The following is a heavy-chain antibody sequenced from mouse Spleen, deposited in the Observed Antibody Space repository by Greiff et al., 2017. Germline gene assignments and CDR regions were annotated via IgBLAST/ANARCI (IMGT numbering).Heavy chain of an antibody. Sequence: EVKLVESGGGLVQPGGSLKLSCATSGFTFSDYYMYWVRQTPGQRLEWVAYISTGGGSTYYPDTVKGRFTISIDTATNTLYLQMSPLKSEDTAMYYCARRYYGSSPSYWYFDVWGAGTTVTVSS. J-gene: IGHJ1*01. V-gene: IGHV5-12*02. CDR3: ARRYYGSSPSYWYFDV. D-gene: IGHD1-1*01. CDR1: GFTFSDYY. CDR2: ISTGGGST.